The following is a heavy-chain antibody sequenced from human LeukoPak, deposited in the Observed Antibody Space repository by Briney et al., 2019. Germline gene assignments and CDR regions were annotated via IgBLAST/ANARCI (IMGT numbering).Heavy chain of an antibody. Sequence: GGSLRLSCAASGFTFNNYGMHWVRQAPGKGLEWVAFIRYDGSNKYYADSVKGRFTISRDTSKNTLYLQMNTLRAEDTAVYYCARAGCSGGSCYSFGYYYYYMDVWGKGTTVTISS. J-gene: IGHJ6*03. CDR3: ARAGCSGGSCYSFGYYYYYMDV. V-gene: IGHV3-30*02. CDR2: IRYDGSNK. D-gene: IGHD2-15*01. CDR1: GFTFNNYG.